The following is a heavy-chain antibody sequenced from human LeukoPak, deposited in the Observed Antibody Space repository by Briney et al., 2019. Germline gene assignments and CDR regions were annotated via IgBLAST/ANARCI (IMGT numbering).Heavy chain of an antibody. V-gene: IGHV3-15*07. CDR1: GFTFSNAW. CDR3: TRYYDSSGYYYLDY. J-gene: IGHJ4*02. D-gene: IGHD3-22*01. Sequence: GGSLRLSCAASGFTFSNAWMNWVRQAPGKGLEWVGRIKSKIDGGTTDYAAPVKGRFTISRDDSKNTLFLQLNSLKTEDTAVYYCTRYYDSSGYYYLDYWGQGTLVTVSS. CDR2: IKSKIDGGTT.